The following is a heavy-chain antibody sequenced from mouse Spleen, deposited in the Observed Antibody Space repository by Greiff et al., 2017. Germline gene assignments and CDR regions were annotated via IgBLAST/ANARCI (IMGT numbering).Heavy chain of an antibody. CDR3: ARDRTNWALFAY. D-gene: IGHD4-1*01. CDR1: GFSLTSYG. Sequence: VMLVESGPGLVAPSQSLSITCTVSGFSLTSYGVHWVRQPPGKGLEWLGVICAGGSTNYNSALMSRLSISKDNSKSQVFLKMNSLQTDDTAMYYCARDRTNWALFAYWGQGTLVTVSA. CDR2: ICAGGST. J-gene: IGHJ3*01. V-gene: IGHV2-9*02.